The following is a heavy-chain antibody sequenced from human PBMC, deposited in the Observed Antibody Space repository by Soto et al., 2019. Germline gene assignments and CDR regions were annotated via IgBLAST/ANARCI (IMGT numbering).Heavy chain of an antibody. Sequence: QVQLQQSGPGLVKPSQTLSLTCAISGDSVSSNTVAWNWVRQSPSRGLEWLGRTYYRSKWYSHYAVSVRSRIMIHSDTSNIQCYLQLKSVTPEDTAMYFCVRVGVAAGSGYYYYHAMDVWGQGNTVTVSS. CDR3: VRVGVAAGSGYYYYHAMDV. CDR2: TYYRSKWYS. J-gene: IGHJ6*02. D-gene: IGHD3-10*01. CDR1: GDSVSSNTVA. V-gene: IGHV6-1*01.